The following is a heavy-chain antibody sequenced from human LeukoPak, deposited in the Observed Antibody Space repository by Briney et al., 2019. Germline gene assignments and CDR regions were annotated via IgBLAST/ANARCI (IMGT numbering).Heavy chain of an antibody. Sequence: GSLRLSCAASGFTFSSYEMNWVRQAPGKGLEWVSYISSSGSTIYYADSVKGRFTISRDNAKNLLYLQMNSLRAEDTAVYYCAELGITMIGGVWGKGTTVTVSS. CDR2: ISSSGSTI. J-gene: IGHJ6*04. V-gene: IGHV3-48*03. CDR1: GFTFSSYE. CDR3: AELGITMIGGV. D-gene: IGHD3-10*02.